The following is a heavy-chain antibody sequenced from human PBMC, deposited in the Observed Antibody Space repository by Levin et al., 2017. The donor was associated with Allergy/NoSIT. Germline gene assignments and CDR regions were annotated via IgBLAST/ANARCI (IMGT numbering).Heavy chain of an antibody. CDR1: GYTFTNYG. V-gene: IGHV1-18*01. Sequence: EASVKVSCKASGYTFTNYGISWVRQAPGQGLEWMGWISTYKSDTRYAQKFQGRVTMTTDTSTNTAYMELRSLRSDDTAVYYCARDFSPTRGTSTWYDCFDPWGQGTLVTVSS. CDR3: ARDFSPTRGTSTWYDCFDP. D-gene: IGHD6-13*01. CDR2: ISTYKSDT. J-gene: IGHJ5*02.